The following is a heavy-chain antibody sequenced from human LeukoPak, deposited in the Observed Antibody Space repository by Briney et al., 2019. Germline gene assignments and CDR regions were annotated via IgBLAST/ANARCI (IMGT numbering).Heavy chain of an antibody. CDR3: ARGRDGAFDI. CDR1: GFTFSSYA. Sequence: GGSLRLSCAASGFTFSSYAMHWVRQAPGKGLEYVSAISSNGGSTYYANSVKGRFTISRDNSKNTLYLQMGSLRAEDMAVYYCARGRDGAFDIWGQGTMVTVSP. CDR2: ISSNGGST. J-gene: IGHJ3*02. V-gene: IGHV3-64*01.